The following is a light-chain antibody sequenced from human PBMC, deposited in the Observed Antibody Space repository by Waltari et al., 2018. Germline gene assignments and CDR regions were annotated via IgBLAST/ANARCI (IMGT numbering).Light chain of an antibody. V-gene: IGKV2-28*01. J-gene: IGKJ2*01. CDR1: LSLLHSNGYTH. CDR2: LVS. CDR3: LQALQTPYT. Sequence: EIVMTQSPRSLPVTPGEPASISCRSSLSLLHSNGYTHLNWYLQKPGQSPQLLIYLVSKRASGVPDRFSGSGSDADFTLKISRVEAEDVGVYYCLQALQTPYTFGQGTKLEIK.